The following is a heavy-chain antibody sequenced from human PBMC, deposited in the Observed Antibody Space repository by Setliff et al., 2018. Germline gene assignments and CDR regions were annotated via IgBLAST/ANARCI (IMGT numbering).Heavy chain of an antibody. CDR3: ARGPSWVLDAFDI. V-gene: IGHV4-4*02. J-gene: IGHJ3*02. CDR1: GDSIDTDIW. CDR2: IYLGGSP. Sequence: PSETLSLTCTVSGDSIDTDIWWSWVRQSPGKGLEWIGEIYLGGSPTYNPSLKSRVTISIYKSKNQLSLDLTSVTAADTAVYYCARGPSWVLDAFDIWGQGTMVTVSS. D-gene: IGHD1-26*01.